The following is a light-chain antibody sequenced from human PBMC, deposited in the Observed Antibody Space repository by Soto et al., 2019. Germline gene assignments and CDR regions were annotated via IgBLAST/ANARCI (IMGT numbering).Light chain of an antibody. J-gene: IGKJ1*01. Sequence: EIVLTQSPGSLSLSLGERATLSCRASQRVDSAFFSWYQQKPGQPHSLLMYGASRRATGIPDRFSGSGSGTDFTLTISRLEPEDFAVYYWQQYASSLTFGQGTKVEI. V-gene: IGKV3-20*01. CDR3: QQYASSLT. CDR1: QRVDSAF. CDR2: GAS.